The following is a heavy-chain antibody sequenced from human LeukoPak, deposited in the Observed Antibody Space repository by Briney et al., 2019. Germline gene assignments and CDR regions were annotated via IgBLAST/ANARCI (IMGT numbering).Heavy chain of an antibody. Sequence: GGSLRLSCAASGFTFSSYGLSWVRQAPGKGLEWVSGISGSGANTYDADSVKGRFTISRDNSKSTLYLQMNSLRAEDTAVYYCARDRPYYSYCFDIWGQGTMVTVSS. CDR3: ARDRPYYSYCFDI. D-gene: IGHD2-21*01. J-gene: IGHJ3*02. CDR2: ISGSGANT. V-gene: IGHV3-23*01. CDR1: GFTFSSYG.